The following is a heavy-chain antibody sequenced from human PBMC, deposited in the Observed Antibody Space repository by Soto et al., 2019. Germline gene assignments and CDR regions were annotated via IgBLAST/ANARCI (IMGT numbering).Heavy chain of an antibody. J-gene: IGHJ6*02. CDR1: GGTFSSYA. CDR3: ARDGERTMVRGVMRGMDV. CDR2: IIPIFGTA. D-gene: IGHD3-10*01. V-gene: IGHV1-69*12. Sequence: QVQLVQSGAEVKKPGSSVKVSCKASGGTFSSYAISWVRQAPGQGLEWMGGIIPIFGTANYAQKFQGRVTITADESTSTAYRELSSLRSEDTAVYYCARDGERTMVRGVMRGMDVWGQGTTVAVSS.